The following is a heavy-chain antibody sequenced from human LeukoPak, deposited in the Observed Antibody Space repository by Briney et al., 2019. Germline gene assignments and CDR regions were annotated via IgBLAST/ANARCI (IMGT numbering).Heavy chain of an antibody. CDR3: ARGQWFRAF. J-gene: IGHJ4*02. CDR1: GGFISSDIYY. D-gene: IGHD3-10*01. CDR2: IYYSGTT. Sequence: SETLSLTCTVSGGFISSDIYYWGWVRQPPGKGLECIGNIYYSGTTYCNPSLKSRVTISVDTSKNQFSLKMNSVTAADTAVYYCARGQWFRAFWSRGTPVTVSS. V-gene: IGHV4-39*07.